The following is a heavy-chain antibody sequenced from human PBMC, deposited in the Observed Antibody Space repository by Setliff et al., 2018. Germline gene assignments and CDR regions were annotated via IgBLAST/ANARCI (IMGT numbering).Heavy chain of an antibody. CDR1: GGSMGSYY. V-gene: IGHV4-4*07. Sequence: PSETLSLTCTVSGGSMGSYYWTWIRQSAGKGLEWIGRVYTTGSTAFNPSLKSRVTISVDTSKNQFSLKLSSVTAADTAVYYCARGGAVAHFDYWGQGTLVTVSS. D-gene: IGHD6-19*01. J-gene: IGHJ4*02. CDR3: ARGGAVAHFDY. CDR2: VYTTGST.